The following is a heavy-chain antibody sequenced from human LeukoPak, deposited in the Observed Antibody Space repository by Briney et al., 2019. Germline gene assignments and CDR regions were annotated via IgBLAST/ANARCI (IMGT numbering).Heavy chain of an antibody. J-gene: IGHJ4*02. Sequence: NPSETLSLTCTVSGGSVSSGSYYWSWIRQLPGKGLEWIGYIYYSGSTNYNPSLKSRVTISVDTSKNQFSLKLSSVTAADTAVYYCARVHTTVTTYYFDYWGQGTLVTVSS. CDR3: ARVHTTVTTYYFDY. CDR1: GGSVSSGSYY. V-gene: IGHV4-61*01. D-gene: IGHD4-17*01. CDR2: IYYSGST.